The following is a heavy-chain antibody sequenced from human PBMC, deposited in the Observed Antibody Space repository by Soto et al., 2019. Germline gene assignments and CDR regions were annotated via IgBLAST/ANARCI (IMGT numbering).Heavy chain of an antibody. J-gene: IGHJ4*02. D-gene: IGHD3-22*01. CDR2: IYHSGST. V-gene: IGHV4-31*03. CDR3: ATSSIGDNSGYFPF. CDR1: GGSINNNYFY. Sequence: QVHLQESGPGLVKPSQTLSLTCNVSGGSINNNYFYWSWIRQFPGKVLEWIGYIYHSGSTYYNLSLKSRVTISIDTSRNQFSLELRSVTAADTAVYYCATSSIGDNSGYFPFWGQGTLVTVSS.